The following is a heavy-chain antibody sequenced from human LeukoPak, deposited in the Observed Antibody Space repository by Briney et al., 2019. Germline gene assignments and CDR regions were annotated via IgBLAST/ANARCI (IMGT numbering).Heavy chain of an antibody. CDR2: INYSGIT. J-gene: IGHJ4*02. V-gene: IGHV4-39*01. CDR1: GGSISSSSYY. D-gene: IGHD1-26*01. Sequence: SETLSLTCTVSGGSISSSSYYWGWIRQPPGKGLEWIGSINYSGITYNNPSLKSRVTISVDTSKNQFSLKLSSVTAADTAVYYCARHLGGSYYFDSWGQGALVTVSS. CDR3: ARHLGGSYYFDS.